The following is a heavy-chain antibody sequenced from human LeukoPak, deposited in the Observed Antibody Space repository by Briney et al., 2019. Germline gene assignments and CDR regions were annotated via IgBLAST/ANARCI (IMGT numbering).Heavy chain of an antibody. CDR3: ARVEWELLAFDY. D-gene: IGHD1-26*01. CDR1: GGSISSGGYS. Sequence: SQTLSLTCAVSGGSISSGGYSWSWIRQPPGKGLEWIEYIYHSGSTYYNPSLKSRVTISVDRSKNQFSLKLSSVTAADTAVYYCARVEWELLAFDYWGQGTLVTVSS. V-gene: IGHV4-30-2*01. CDR2: IYHSGST. J-gene: IGHJ4*02.